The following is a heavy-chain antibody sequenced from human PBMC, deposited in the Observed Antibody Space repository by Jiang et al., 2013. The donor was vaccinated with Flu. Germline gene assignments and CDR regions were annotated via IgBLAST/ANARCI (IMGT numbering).Heavy chain of an antibody. D-gene: IGHD2-2*01. CDR1: GGSFSGYY. CDR3: ARWVQEIYQLLWSNWFDP. CDR2: INHSGST. V-gene: IGHV4-34*01. Sequence: GSGLVKPSETLSLTCAVYGGSFSGYYWSWIRQPPGKGLEWIGEINHSGSTNYNPSLKSRVTISVDTSKNQFSLKLSSVTAADTAVYYCARWVQEIYQLLWSNWFDPWGQGNPGHRLL. J-gene: IGHJ5*02.